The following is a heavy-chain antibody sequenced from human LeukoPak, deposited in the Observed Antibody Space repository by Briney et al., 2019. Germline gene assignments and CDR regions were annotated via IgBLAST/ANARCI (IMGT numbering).Heavy chain of an antibody. D-gene: IGHD5-12*01. CDR2: ISVDNGYT. CDR3: ARRRDGYNFYNY. V-gene: IGHV1-18*01. Sequence: ASVKVSCKASGYTFSNYGIAWVRQAPGQGLEWMGWISVDNGYTNYAQMFQGRVTMTTDTSTSTAFMELRSLTSDGTAVYYCARRRDGYNFYNYWGQGTLVTVSS. CDR1: GYTFSNYG. J-gene: IGHJ4*02.